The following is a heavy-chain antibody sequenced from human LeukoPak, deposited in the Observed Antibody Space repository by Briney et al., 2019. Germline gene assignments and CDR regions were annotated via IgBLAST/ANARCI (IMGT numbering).Heavy chain of an antibody. CDR2: MNRVGSST. CDR3: ARPYYYDNSRVDY. V-gene: IGHV3-74*01. J-gene: IGHJ4*02. CDR1: GFTFSSYW. Sequence: GASLRLSCAASGFTFSSYWMHWVRHAPGKGLVWVSRMNRVGSSTSYADSVKGRFTISRDNAKNPLYLQMNSLRAEDTAVYYCARPYYYDNSRVDYWGQGTLVSVST. D-gene: IGHD3-22*01.